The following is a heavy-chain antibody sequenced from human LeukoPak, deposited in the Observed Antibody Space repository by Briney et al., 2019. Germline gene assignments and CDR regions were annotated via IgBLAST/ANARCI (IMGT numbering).Heavy chain of an antibody. CDR3: ARGKVVTMVRGVIITYFDY. V-gene: IGHV1-46*01. D-gene: IGHD3-10*01. Sequence: ASVKVSCKASGYSFTRHFIRWVRQAPGQGLEWMGIIIPSDGSTSYAQKFQGRVTMTRDTSTSTVYMELSSLRSEDTAVYYCARGKVVTMVRGVIITYFDYWGQGTLVTVSS. CDR1: GYSFTRHF. CDR2: IIPSDGST. J-gene: IGHJ4*02.